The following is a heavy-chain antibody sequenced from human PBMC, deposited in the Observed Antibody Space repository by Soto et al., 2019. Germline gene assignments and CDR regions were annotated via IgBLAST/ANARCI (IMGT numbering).Heavy chain of an antibody. CDR3: ARANLRSGWTFDH. CDR1: GASIISNDW. CDR2: IFHSGRT. J-gene: IGHJ4*02. D-gene: IGHD6-19*01. V-gene: IGHV4-4*02. Sequence: SETLSLTCSVCGASIISNDWWIWTRQTPGKGLEWIGEIFHSGRTNYSPSFKSRVTISVDTSKSQFSLEMASVTAADTAVYYCARANLRSGWTFDHWDQGSPVTVSS.